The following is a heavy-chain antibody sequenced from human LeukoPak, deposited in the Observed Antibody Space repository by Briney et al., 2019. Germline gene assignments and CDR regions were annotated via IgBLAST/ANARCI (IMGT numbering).Heavy chain of an antibody. D-gene: IGHD6-13*01. CDR3: AKDGYSSSYDNWFDP. CDR2: ISGSGGST. CDR1: GFTFSSYA. J-gene: IGHJ5*02. Sequence: GGSLRLSCAASGFTFSSYALSWVRQAPGKGLEWVSAISGSGGSTYYADSVKGRFTISRDNSKNTLYLQMNSLRAEDTAVYYCAKDGYSSSYDNWFDPWGQGTLVTVSS. V-gene: IGHV3-23*01.